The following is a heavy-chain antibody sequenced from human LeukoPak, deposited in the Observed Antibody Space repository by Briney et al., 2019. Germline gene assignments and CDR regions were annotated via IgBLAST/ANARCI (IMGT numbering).Heavy chain of an antibody. V-gene: IGHV1-2*02. D-gene: IGHD4-17*01. CDR1: GYTFTGYY. CDR3: ARGASGVYTVTTSWFDP. J-gene: IGHJ5*02. CDR2: INPNSGGT. Sequence: GASVKVSCKASGYTFTGYYMHWVRQAPGQGLEWMGWINPNSGGTNYAQRFQGRVTMTRDTSISTAYMELRRLRSDDTAVYYCARGASGVYTVTTSWFDPWGQGTLVTVSS.